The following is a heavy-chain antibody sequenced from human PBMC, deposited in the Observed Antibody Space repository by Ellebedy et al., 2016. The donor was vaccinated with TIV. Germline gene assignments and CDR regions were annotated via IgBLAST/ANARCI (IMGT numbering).Heavy chain of an antibody. D-gene: IGHD2-2*01. Sequence: GGSLRLXXAASGFTFSSYAMHWVRQAPGKGLEWVAVISYDGSNKYYADSVKGRLTISRDNSKNTLYLQMNSLRAEDTAVYYCAREGFLGDIVVVPAARVGYYFDYWGQGTLVTVSS. CDR1: GFTFSSYA. CDR3: AREGFLGDIVVVPAARVGYYFDY. J-gene: IGHJ4*02. V-gene: IGHV3-30-3*01. CDR2: ISYDGSNK.